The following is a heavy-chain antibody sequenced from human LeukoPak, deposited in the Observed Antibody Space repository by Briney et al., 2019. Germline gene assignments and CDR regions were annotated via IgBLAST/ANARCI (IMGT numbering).Heavy chain of an antibody. CDR2: ISGSGVST. CDR1: GFTFNSYA. D-gene: IGHD6-13*01. CDR3: ARDQHSSSWYVVDY. Sequence: GGSLRLSCAASGFTFNSYAMNWVRQAPGKGLEWVSGISGSGVSTSYADSVKGRFTISRDNFKDTLYLQMSGLRADDTAVYYCARDQHSSSWYVVDYWGQGTLVTVSS. V-gene: IGHV3-23*01. J-gene: IGHJ4*02.